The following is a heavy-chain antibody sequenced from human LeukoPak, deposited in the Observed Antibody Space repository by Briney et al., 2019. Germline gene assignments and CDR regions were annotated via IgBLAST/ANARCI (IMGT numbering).Heavy chain of an antibody. CDR2: IWYDGSNK. V-gene: IGHV3-33*01. Sequence: GGSLRLSCAASGFTFSSYGMHWVRQAPGKGLEWVAVIWYDGSNKYYADSVKGRFTISRDNSKNTLYLQMNSLRAEDTAVYYCARGPLYYDFWSGYKNEYYFDYWGQGTLVTVSS. CDR1: GFTFSSYG. J-gene: IGHJ4*02. CDR3: ARGPLYYDFWSGYKNEYYFDY. D-gene: IGHD3-3*01.